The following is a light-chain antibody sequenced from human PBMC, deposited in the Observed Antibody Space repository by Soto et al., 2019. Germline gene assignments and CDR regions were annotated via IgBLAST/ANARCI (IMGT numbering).Light chain of an antibody. J-gene: IGKJ4*01. Sequence: DIQMTQSPSSLSASVGDRVTITCRASQGISNYLAWYQQIPGKVPKLLISAASTLQSGVPSRFSGSGSGTDLTLTISSLQPDDVATYYCQKYTNVPAFGGGTKVEIK. CDR3: QKYTNVPA. CDR2: AAS. CDR1: QGISNY. V-gene: IGKV1-27*01.